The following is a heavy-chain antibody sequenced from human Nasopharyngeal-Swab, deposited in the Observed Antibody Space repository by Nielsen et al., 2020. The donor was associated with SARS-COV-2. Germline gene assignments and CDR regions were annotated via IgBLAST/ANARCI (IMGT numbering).Heavy chain of an antibody. J-gene: IGHJ5*02. D-gene: IGHD2-2*01. CDR2: IEYSGNS. V-gene: IGHV4-39*01. CDR3: ARSSRPYFDP. CDR1: GASISNSDYY. Sequence: SETLSLTCTASGASISNSDYYWAWIRQPPGKGLEWIGSIEYSGNSYSSPSLQSRVIISVGASKNQFSLRLTSVTAADTAVYFCARSSRPYFDPWGPGTLVSVSS.